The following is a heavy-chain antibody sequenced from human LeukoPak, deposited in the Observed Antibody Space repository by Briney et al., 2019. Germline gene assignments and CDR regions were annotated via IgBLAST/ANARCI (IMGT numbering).Heavy chain of an antibody. D-gene: IGHD1-26*01. V-gene: IGHV4-59*08. CDR2: IYYSGST. Sequence: PSETLSLTCTVSGGSISSYYWSWIRQPPGKGLEWIAYIYYSGSTDYNPSLKSRVTISLDTSKNQSSLKLSSVTAADTAVYHCARHDPIVGTPDAFDIWGQGTMVTVSS. CDR1: GGSISSYY. CDR3: ARHDPIVGTPDAFDI. J-gene: IGHJ3*02.